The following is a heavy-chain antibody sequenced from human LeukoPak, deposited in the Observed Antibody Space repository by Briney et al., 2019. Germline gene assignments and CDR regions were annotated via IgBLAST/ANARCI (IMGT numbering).Heavy chain of an antibody. V-gene: IGHV1-18*01. CDR3: ARGAPDIVVEVAAPGYFDY. CDR1: GYTFTSYG. Sequence: ASVKVSCKASGYTFTSYGISWVRQAPGQGLEWMGWISAYNGNTNYAQKLQGRVTMTTDTSTSTAYMELRSLRSDDTAVYYCARGAPDIVVEVAAPGYFDYWGQGTLVTVSS. CDR2: ISAYNGNT. J-gene: IGHJ4*02. D-gene: IGHD2-15*01.